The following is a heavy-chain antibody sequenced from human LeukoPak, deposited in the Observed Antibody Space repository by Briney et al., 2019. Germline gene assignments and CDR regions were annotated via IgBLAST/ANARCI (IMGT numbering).Heavy chain of an antibody. CDR3: ARGGSDTAMAHDY. D-gene: IGHD5-18*01. J-gene: IGHJ4*02. V-gene: IGHV3-74*01. CDR1: GFTFSSYA. CDR2: INRDGSRT. Sequence: GGSLRLSCAASGFTFSSYAMSWVRQAPGKGLMWVSRINRDGSRTDYADSVKGRFTISRDDAKNTLYLQVNSLRAEDTAVYFCARGGSDTAMAHDYWGQGTLVTVSS.